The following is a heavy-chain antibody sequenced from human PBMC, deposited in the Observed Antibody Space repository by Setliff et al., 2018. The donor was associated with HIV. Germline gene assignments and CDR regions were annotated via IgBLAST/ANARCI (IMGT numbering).Heavy chain of an antibody. Sequence: QTGGSLRLSCAVSGFTFSTYGMHWVRQAPGKGLEWVTFIEHDGSKKFYADSVKGRFTISRDNSKNTLYLQMDSLRAEDTAVYYCAKQGIAAAVQYFQHWGQGTLVTVSS. V-gene: IGHV3-30*02. CDR2: IEHDGSKK. J-gene: IGHJ1*01. CDR3: AKQGIAAAVQYFQH. CDR1: GFTFSTYG. D-gene: IGHD6-13*01.